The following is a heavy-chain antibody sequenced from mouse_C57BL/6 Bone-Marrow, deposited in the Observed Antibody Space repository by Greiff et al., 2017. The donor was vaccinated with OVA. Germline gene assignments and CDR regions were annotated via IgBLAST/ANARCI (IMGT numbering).Heavy chain of an antibody. D-gene: IGHD2-5*01. CDR3: AKGGSNYVVGYAMDY. J-gene: IGHJ4*01. Sequence: VKLVESGPGLVAPSQSLSITCTVSGFSLTSYGVDWVRQPPGKGLEWLGVIWGGGSTNYNSAPMSRLTISKDNSKSKVFLKMNSLQTDDTAMYYCAKGGSNYVVGYAMDYWGQGTSVTVSS. CDR2: IWGGGST. CDR1: GFSLTSYG. V-gene: IGHV2-9*01.